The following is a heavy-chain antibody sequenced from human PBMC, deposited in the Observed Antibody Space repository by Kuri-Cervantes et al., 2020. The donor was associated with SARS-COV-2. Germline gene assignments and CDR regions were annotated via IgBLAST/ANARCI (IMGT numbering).Heavy chain of an antibody. Sequence: GESLNISCAASGFTFSSYSMNWVRQAPGKGLEWVSSISSSSSYIYYADSVKGRFTISRDNAKNTLYLQMNSLRAEDTAVYYCSATGGLLWGQGTLVTVSS. J-gene: IGHJ4*02. CDR3: SATGGLL. CDR1: GFTFSSYS. D-gene: IGHD7-27*01. CDR2: ISSSSSYI. V-gene: IGHV3-21*01.